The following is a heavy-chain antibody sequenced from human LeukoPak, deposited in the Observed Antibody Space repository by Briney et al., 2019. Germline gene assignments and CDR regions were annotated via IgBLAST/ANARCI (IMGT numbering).Heavy chain of an antibody. CDR1: GFTVRSNY. Sequence: GGSLRLSCAASGFTVRSNYMSWVRQAPGKGLEWVSVIYSGGSTYYADSVKGRFTISRDNSKNTLYLQMNSLRAEDTAVYYCARAYYDSSGTSDYWGQGTLVTVSS. D-gene: IGHD3-22*01. CDR3: ARAYYDSSGTSDY. J-gene: IGHJ4*02. CDR2: IYSGGST. V-gene: IGHV3-66*02.